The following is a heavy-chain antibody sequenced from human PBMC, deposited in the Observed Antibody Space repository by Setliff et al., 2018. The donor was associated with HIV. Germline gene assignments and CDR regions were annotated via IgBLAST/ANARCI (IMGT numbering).Heavy chain of an antibody. D-gene: IGHD3-22*01. CDR3: AGSRGYFVQAG. J-gene: IGHJ4*02. CDR2: IKTDGSEK. CDR1: GFPFTNYW. V-gene: IGHV3-7*01. Sequence: SLRLSCAASGFPFTNYWMNWVRQAPGKGLEWVANIKTDGSEKYYVDSVRGRFTISRDNAKNSLYLQMNSLRAEDTAVYYCAGSRGYFVQAGWGQGTLVTVSS.